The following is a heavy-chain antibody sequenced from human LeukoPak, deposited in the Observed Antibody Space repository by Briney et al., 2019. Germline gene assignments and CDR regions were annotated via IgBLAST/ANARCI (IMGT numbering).Heavy chain of an antibody. V-gene: IGHV3-21*01. CDR1: GFTFSSYS. D-gene: IGHD5-24*01. Sequence: PGGSLRLSCAASGFTFSSYSMNWVRQAPGKGPEWVSSISSSSSYIYYADSVKGRFTISRDNAKNSLYLQMNSLRAEDTAVYYCARDGRSGDGYTLDAFDIWGQGTMVTVSS. J-gene: IGHJ3*02. CDR2: ISSSSSYI. CDR3: ARDGRSGDGYTLDAFDI.